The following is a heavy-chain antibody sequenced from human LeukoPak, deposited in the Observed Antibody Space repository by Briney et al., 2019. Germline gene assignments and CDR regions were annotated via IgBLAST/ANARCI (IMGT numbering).Heavy chain of an antibody. Sequence: GGSLRLSCAASGFTFSSYWMSWVRQAPGKGPEWVTNIKQDGSEKYYVDSVKGRFTISRDNAKNSLYLQMNSLRAEDTAVYYCARDGPARGYSVWGQGTLVTVSS. CDR2: IKQDGSEK. CDR1: GFTFSSYW. V-gene: IGHV3-7*01. D-gene: IGHD5-18*01. CDR3: ARDGPARGYSV. J-gene: IGHJ4*02.